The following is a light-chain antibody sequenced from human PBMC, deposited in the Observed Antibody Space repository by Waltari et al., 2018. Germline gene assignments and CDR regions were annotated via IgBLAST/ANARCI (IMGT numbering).Light chain of an antibody. V-gene: IGLV2-11*01. CDR3: CSYAGSSTVL. CDR2: DVT. Sequence: QSALTQPRSVSGSPGQSVTISCTGTSSDVGGYHYVSWYHQHPGNTPKLMIYDVTKRPSGVPDRFSVSKSGNTASLTISGLQAEDEADYSGCSYAGSSTVLFGGGTKLTVL. CDR1: SSDVGGYHY. J-gene: IGLJ2*01.